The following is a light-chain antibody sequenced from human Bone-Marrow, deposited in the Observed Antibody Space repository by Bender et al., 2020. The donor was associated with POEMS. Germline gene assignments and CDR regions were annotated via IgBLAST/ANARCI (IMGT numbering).Light chain of an antibody. CDR3: SSYAGSDNFGV. J-gene: IGLJ2*01. CDR1: SRDVGRYNL. CDR2: QGS. V-gene: IGLV2-14*02. Sequence: QSALTQPASVSGSPGQSITISCTGTSRDVGRYNLVSWFQHHPGKAPKLIIYQGSERPSGVSHRFSGSKSGNTASLTVSGLQAEDEADYYCSSYAGSDNFGVFGGGTKLTVL.